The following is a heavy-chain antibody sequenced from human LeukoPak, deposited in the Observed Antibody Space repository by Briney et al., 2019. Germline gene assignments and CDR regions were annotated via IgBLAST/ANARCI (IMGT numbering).Heavy chain of an antibody. CDR3: ARVAVGYCSGGSCYENYYYYYMDV. J-gene: IGHJ6*03. CDR1: GYTFTGYY. V-gene: IGHV1-2*02. D-gene: IGHD2-15*01. Sequence: GASVKVSCKASGYTFTGYYMHWVRQAPGQGLEWMGWINPNSGGTNYAQKFQGRVTMTRDTSISTAYMELSRLRSDDTAVYYCARVAVGYCSGGSCYENYYYYYMDVWGKGTTVTISS. CDR2: INPNSGGT.